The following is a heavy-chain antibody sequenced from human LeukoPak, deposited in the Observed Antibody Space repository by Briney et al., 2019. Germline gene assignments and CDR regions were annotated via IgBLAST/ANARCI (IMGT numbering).Heavy chain of an antibody. V-gene: IGHV3-48*03. J-gene: IGHJ6*02. CDR3: AKMVTSGWPGNFYYYGMDV. Sequence: GGSLRLSCEASGFILTSYEMNWVHQAPGKGLEWLSSITFSGTSIHYADAVKGRFTISRDSAKNSVYLQMTSLRPEDTAVYYCAKMVTSGWPGNFYYYGMDVWGQGTTVTVSS. D-gene: IGHD6-19*01. CDR1: GFILTSYE. CDR2: ITFSGTSI.